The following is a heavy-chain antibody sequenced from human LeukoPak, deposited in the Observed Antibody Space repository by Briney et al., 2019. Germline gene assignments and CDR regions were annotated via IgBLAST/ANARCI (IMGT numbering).Heavy chain of an antibody. CDR2: ISSSSSYI. CDR3: ARAYDYSNCVVDY. Sequence: GGSLRLSCAASGFTFSSYSMNWVRQAPGKGLEWVSSISSSSSYIYYADSVKGRFTISRDNAKNSLYLQMNSLRAEDTAVYYCARAYDYSNCVVDYWGQGTLVTVSS. D-gene: IGHD4-11*01. J-gene: IGHJ4*02. CDR1: GFTFSSYS. V-gene: IGHV3-21*01.